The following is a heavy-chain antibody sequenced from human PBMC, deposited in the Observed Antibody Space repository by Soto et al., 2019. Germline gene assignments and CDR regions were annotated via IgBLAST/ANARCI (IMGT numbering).Heavy chain of an antibody. D-gene: IGHD3-3*01. V-gene: IGHV4-59*01. CDR3: ARWAEYYDFWSGYYGGLDYYYYMDV. J-gene: IGHJ6*03. CDR2: IYYSGST. CDR1: GGSISSYY. Sequence: PSETLSLTCTVSGGSISSYYWSWIRQPPGKGLEWIGYIYYSGSTNYNPSLKSRVTISVDTSKNQFSLKLSSVTAAGTAVYYCARWAEYYDFWSGYYGGLDYYYYMDVWGKGTTVTVSS.